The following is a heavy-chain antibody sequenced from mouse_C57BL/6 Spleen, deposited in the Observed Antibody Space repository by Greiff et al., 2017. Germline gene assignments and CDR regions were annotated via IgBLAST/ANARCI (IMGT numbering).Heavy chain of an antibody. V-gene: IGHV1-81*01. CDR2: IYPRSGNT. D-gene: IGHD2-10*02. CDR3: ARWYGNYEDFDY. CDR1: GYTFTSYG. J-gene: IGHJ2*01. Sequence: QVQLQQSGAELARPGASVKLSCKASGYTFTSYGISWVKQRTGQGLEWIGEIYPRSGNTYYNEKFKGKATLTADKSSSTAYMELRSLTSEDSAVYFCARWYGNYEDFDYWGQGTTLTVSS.